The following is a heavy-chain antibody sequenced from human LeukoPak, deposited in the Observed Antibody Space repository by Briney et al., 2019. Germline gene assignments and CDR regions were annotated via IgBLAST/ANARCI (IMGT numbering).Heavy chain of an antibody. CDR3: ARDLASGSYPADYYYYMDV. V-gene: IGHV3-11*04. CDR1: GFTFSDYY. D-gene: IGHD1-26*01. Sequence: GGSLRLSCAASGFTFSDYYMSWIRQAPETGLEWLSYTSPSGGTIYYTDSVKGRFTISRDNAKNSLYLQMNSLRAEDTAVYYCARDLASGSYPADYYYYMDVWGKGTTVTVSS. CDR2: TSPSGGTI. J-gene: IGHJ6*03.